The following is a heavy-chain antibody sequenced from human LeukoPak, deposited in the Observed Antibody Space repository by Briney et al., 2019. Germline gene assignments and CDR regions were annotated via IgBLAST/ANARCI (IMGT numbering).Heavy chain of an antibody. D-gene: IGHD2-2*01. V-gene: IGHV4-4*07. CDR2: FYISGST. J-gene: IGHJ3*02. CDR3: ARDPYQDAFDI. CDR1: GGSISSYY. Sequence: KSSETLSLTCTVSGGSISSYYWSWIRQPAGKGLEWIGRFYISGSTNYNPSLKSRVTMPVDTSKNQFSLKLSSVTAADTAVYYCARDPYQDAFDIWGQGKLVTVSS.